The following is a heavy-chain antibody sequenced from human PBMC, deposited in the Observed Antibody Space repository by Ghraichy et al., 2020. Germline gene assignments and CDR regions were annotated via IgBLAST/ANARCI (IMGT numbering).Heavy chain of an antibody. D-gene: IGHD3-3*01. CDR1: GYTFTGYY. CDR2: INPNSGGT. V-gene: IGHV1-2*02. Sequence: ASVKVSCKASGYTFTGYYMHWVRQAPGQGLEWMGWINPNSGGTNYAQKFQGRVTMTRDTSISTAYMELSRLRSDDTAVYYCATHAYDFWSGYSGYWGQGTLVTVSS. J-gene: IGHJ4*02. CDR3: ATHAYDFWSGYSGY.